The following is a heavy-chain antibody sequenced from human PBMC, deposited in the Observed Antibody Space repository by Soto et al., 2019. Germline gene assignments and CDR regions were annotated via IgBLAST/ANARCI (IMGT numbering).Heavy chain of an antibody. J-gene: IGHJ4*02. CDR3: ARVLDIVATIIDY. V-gene: IGHV4-31*03. Sequence: QVQLQESGPGLVKPSQTLSLTCTVSGGSISSGGYYWSWIRQHPGKGLEWIGYIYYSGSTYYNPSHKSRVTIPVDTSKTQFSLKLSSVTAADTAVYYCARVLDIVATIIDYWGQGTRVTVSS. D-gene: IGHD5-12*01. CDR1: GGSISSGGYY. CDR2: IYYSGST.